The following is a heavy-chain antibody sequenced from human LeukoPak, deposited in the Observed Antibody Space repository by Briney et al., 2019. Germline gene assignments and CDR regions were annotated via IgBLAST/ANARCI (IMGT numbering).Heavy chain of an antibody. D-gene: IGHD3-22*01. V-gene: IGHV4-4*07. Sequence: SETLSLTCTVSGGSISSYYWSWIRQPAGKGLEWIGRIYTSGSTNYNPSLKSRVTMSVDTSKNQFSLKLSSVTAADTAVYYCARGPHYYDSSGYSHFDYWRQGTLVSV. J-gene: IGHJ4*02. CDR3: ARGPHYYDSSGYSHFDY. CDR1: GGSISSYY. CDR2: IYTSGST.